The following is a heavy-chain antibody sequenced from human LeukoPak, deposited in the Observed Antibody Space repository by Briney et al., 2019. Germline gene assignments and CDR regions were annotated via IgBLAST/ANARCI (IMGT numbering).Heavy chain of an antibody. CDR1: GFIVSSNY. V-gene: IGHV3-53*01. J-gene: IGHJ6*02. CDR2: INSGGST. D-gene: IGHD3-3*02. Sequence: GGSLRLSCAASGFIVSSNYMSWVRQAPGKGLEWVSVINSGGSTYHADSVKGRFTISRDNSKNTLYLQMNSLRAEDTAVYYCATLSLYYYYGMDVWGQGTTVTVSS. CDR3: ATLSLYYYYGMDV.